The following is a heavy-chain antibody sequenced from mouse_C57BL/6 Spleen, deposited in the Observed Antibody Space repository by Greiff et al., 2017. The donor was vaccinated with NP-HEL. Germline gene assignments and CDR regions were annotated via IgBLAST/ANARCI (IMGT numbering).Heavy chain of an antibody. V-gene: IGHV1-26*01. J-gene: IGHJ3*01. CDR3: ARSHYGSSTGFAY. D-gene: IGHD1-1*01. CDR1: GYTFTDYY. Sequence: EVQLQQSGPELVKPGASVKISCKASGYTFTDYYMNWVKQSHGKSLEWIGDINPNNGGTSYNQKFKGKATLTVDKSSSTAYMELRSLTSEDSAVYYCARSHYGSSTGFAYWGQGTLVTVSA. CDR2: INPNNGGT.